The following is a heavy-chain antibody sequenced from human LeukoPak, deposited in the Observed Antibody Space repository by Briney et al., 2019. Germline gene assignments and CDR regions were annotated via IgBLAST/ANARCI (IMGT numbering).Heavy chain of an antibody. CDR3: ARGDYDSSGSQDY. CDR2: INPNSGDT. V-gene: IGHV1-2*02. CDR1: GYIFTGYY. D-gene: IGHD3-22*01. J-gene: IGHJ4*02. Sequence: GASVKVSCKASGYIFTGYYMHWVRQAPGQGLEWMGWINPNSGDTNYAQKFQGRVTMTRDTSISTAYMELSRLRSDDTAVYYCARGDYDSSGSQDYWGQGTLVTVSS.